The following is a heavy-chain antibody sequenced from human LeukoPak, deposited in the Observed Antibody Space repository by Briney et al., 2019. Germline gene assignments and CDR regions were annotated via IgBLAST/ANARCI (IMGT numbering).Heavy chain of an antibody. J-gene: IGHJ4*02. CDR3: ARVAGASYSSGWGLGDY. V-gene: IGHV3-30*04. Sequence: GGSLRLSCAASGFTFRSYAMHWCRQAPGKGLQCVEVISYDGSNKYYADSVKGRFTISRDNSKNTLYLQMNSLRAEDTAVYYCARVAGASYSSGWGLGDYWGQGTLVTVSS. D-gene: IGHD6-19*01. CDR1: GFTFRSYA. CDR2: ISYDGSNK.